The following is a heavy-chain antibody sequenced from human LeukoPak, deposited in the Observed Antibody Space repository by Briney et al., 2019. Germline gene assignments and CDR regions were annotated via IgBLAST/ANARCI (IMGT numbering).Heavy chain of an antibody. D-gene: IGHD5-24*01. Sequence: GGSLRLSCAASGFTFSSYWMHWVRQAPGKGLVWVSRINSDGSSTSYADSVKGRFTISRDNAKNTLYLQMNSLRAEDTAVYYCARRRLQYGYFDYWGQGTLVTVSS. CDR2: INSDGSST. CDR3: ARRRLQYGYFDY. J-gene: IGHJ4*02. V-gene: IGHV3-74*01. CDR1: GFTFSSYW.